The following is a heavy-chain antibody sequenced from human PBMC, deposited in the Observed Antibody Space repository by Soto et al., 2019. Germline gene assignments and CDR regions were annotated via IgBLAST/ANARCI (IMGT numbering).Heavy chain of an antibody. CDR3: VHSRCGGDCLQSYSSHYYYGMDI. J-gene: IGHJ6*02. D-gene: IGHD2-21*02. CDR2: IYWDDDR. V-gene: IGHV2-5*02. CDR1: GFSLSTGGMG. Sequence: QITLKESGPTLVKPTQTLTLTCTFSGFSLSTGGMGVGWIRQPPGKALEWLALIYWDDDRRYSPSLMNRLTIAKDTSKNQVVLTMTNMDPVDTATYYCVHSRCGGDCLQSYSSHYYYGMDIWCQGTTGTVSS.